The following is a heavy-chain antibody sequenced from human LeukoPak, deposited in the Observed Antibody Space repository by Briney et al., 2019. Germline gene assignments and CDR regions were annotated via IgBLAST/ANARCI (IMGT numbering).Heavy chain of an antibody. J-gene: IGHJ3*02. V-gene: IGHV3-11*05. Sequence: SGGSLRLSCAASGFTFSDYYMSWIRQAPGKGLEWVSYISSSGSYTNYADSVKGRFTISRDNAKNSLYLQMNSLRAEDTAVYYCAREGYGDYVYAFDIWGQGTMVTVSS. CDR2: ISSSGSYT. CDR1: GFTFSDYY. D-gene: IGHD4-17*01. CDR3: AREGYGDYVYAFDI.